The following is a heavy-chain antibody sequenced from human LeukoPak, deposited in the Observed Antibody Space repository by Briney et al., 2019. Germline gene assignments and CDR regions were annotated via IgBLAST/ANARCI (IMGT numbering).Heavy chain of an antibody. D-gene: IGHD1-26*01. CDR1: GGSVDTFDYY. J-gene: IGHJ3*02. CDR3: AGDQGGSAPRHAFDI. V-gene: IGHV4-61*08. Sequence: PSETLSLTCTVSGGSVDTFDYYWSWIRQPPGKGLEWIVYMNHTGSSIYSPSLKSRLTISVDTSKNQFSLNLSSMTAADTAVYYCAGDQGGSAPRHAFDIWGQGTLVTVSS. CDR2: MNHTGSS.